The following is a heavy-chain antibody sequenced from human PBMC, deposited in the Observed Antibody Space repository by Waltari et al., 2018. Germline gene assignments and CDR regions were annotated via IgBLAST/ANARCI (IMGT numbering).Heavy chain of an antibody. CDR3: ASGVRRTRNAGFDY. CDR2: ISSSGSTI. J-gene: IGHJ4*02. CDR1: GFTFSSYE. V-gene: IGHV3-48*03. D-gene: IGHD1-1*01. Sequence: EVQLVESGGGLVQPGGSLRLSCAASGFTFSSYEMHWVRQAPGKGLEWVSYISSSGSTIYYADAVKGRFTISRDNAKNSLYLQMNSLRAEDTAVYYCASGVRRTRNAGFDYWGQGTLVTVSS.